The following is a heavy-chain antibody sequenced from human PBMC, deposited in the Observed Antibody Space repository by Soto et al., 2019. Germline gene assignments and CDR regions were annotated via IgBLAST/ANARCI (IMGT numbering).Heavy chain of an antibody. CDR2: LWRDGSKV. CDR3: ARDGTGWTGGDH. CDR1: GFPFSDYD. Sequence: GWSLRLSCAASGFPFSDYDMHWVRQAPGKRLEWVAVLWRDGSKVYYADSVKGRFTISRDNSKNTLYLEMNSLRVEDTAVYYCARDGTGWTGGDHWGQGTLVTVS. V-gene: IGHV3-33*01. D-gene: IGHD6-19*01. J-gene: IGHJ4*02.